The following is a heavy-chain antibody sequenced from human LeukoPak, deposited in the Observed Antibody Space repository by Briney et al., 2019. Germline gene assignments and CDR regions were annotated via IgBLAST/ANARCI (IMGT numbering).Heavy chain of an antibody. V-gene: IGHV3-30*02. CDR3: ARSHYYDSSGYLDY. CDR2: IRYDGSNK. D-gene: IGHD3-22*01. CDR1: GFTLSSYG. Sequence: GGSLRLSCAASGFTLSSYGMHWVRQAPGKGLEWVAFIRYDGSNKYYADSVKGRFTISRDNSNNTLYLQMNSLRAEDTAVYYCARSHYYDSSGYLDYWGQGTLVTVSS. J-gene: IGHJ4*02.